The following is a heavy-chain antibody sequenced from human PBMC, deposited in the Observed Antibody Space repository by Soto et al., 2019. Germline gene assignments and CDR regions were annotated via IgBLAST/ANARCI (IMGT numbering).Heavy chain of an antibody. CDR2: IKQDGSEK. J-gene: IGHJ4*02. V-gene: IGHV3-7*01. D-gene: IGHD3-9*01. CDR1: GFTFSSYW. CDR3: ARDQDRYDILTGSPRYFDY. Sequence: AGSLRLSCAAPGFTFSSYWMSWVRQAPGKGLEWVANIKQDGSEKYYVDSVKGRFTISRDNAKNSLYLQMNSLRAEDTAVYYCARDQDRYDILTGSPRYFDYWGQGTLVTVSS.